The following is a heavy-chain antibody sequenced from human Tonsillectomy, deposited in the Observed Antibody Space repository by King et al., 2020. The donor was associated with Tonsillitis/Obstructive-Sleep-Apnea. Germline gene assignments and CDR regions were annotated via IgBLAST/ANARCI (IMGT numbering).Heavy chain of an antibody. CDR2: IHYDGST. Sequence: VHLQASGPGVLKPSGTLSLTCAVSGESIRTNHWWSWVRQPPGKGLEWIGEIHYDGSTNYNPSLKSRVTISVDKSENHFSLKVSSVTAADTAIYFCASARWEYWGQGTLVTVSS. CDR3: ASARWEY. D-gene: IGHD1-26*01. CDR1: GESIRTNHW. V-gene: IGHV4-4*02. J-gene: IGHJ4*02.